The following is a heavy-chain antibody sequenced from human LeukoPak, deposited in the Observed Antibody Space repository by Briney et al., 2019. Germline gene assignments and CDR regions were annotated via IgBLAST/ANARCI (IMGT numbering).Heavy chain of an antibody. V-gene: IGHV1-18*01. CDR2: ISAYNGNT. Sequence: ASVKVSFKASGYTFTSYGISWVRQAPGQGLEWMGWISAYNGNTNYAQKLQGRVTMTTDTSTSTAYMELRSLRSDDTAVYYCARDFHDILTGWLDYWGQGTLVTVSS. CDR1: GYTFTSYG. J-gene: IGHJ4*02. D-gene: IGHD3-9*01. CDR3: ARDFHDILTGWLDY.